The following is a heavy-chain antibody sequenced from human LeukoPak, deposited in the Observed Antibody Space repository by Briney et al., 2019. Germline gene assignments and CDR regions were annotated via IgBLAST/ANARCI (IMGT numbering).Heavy chain of an antibody. V-gene: IGHV6-1*01. J-gene: IGHJ3*02. CDR3: ARGNYGSGSYYNVLQAFDI. CDR1: GDSVSSNSAA. CDR2: TYYRSKWYN. Sequence: SQTLSLTCAISGDSVSSNSAAWNWIRQSPSRGLEWLGRTYYRSKWYNDYAVSVKSRITINPDTSKNQFSLQLNSVTPEDTAVYYCARGNYGSGSYYNVLQAFDIWGQGTMVTVSS. D-gene: IGHD3-10*01.